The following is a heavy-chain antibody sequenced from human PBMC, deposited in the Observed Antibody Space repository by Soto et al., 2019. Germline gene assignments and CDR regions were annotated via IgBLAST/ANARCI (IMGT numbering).Heavy chain of an antibody. CDR1: GGSLSSSSYY. CDR3: ERHMLELRVYWFDP. Sequence: SETLSLTCTVSGGSLSSSSYYWGWIRQPPGKGLEWIGSIYYSGSTYYNPSLKSRVTISVDTSKNQFSLKLSSVTAADTAVYYCERHMLELRVYWFDPWGQGTLVTVS. CDR2: IYYSGST. V-gene: IGHV4-39*01. J-gene: IGHJ5*02. D-gene: IGHD1-7*01.